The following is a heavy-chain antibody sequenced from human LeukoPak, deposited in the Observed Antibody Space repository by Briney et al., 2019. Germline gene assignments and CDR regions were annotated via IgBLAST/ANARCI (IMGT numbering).Heavy chain of an antibody. Sequence: GGSLRLSCAASGFTFSSYEMNWVRQAPGKGLEWVSYISSSGSTIYYADSVKGRFTISRDNAKNSLYLQMNSLRAEDTAVYYCARVNYYGSGSAWGQGTLVTVSS. V-gene: IGHV3-48*03. CDR3: ARVNYYGSGSA. CDR2: ISSSGSTI. CDR1: GFTFSSYE. D-gene: IGHD3-10*01. J-gene: IGHJ5*02.